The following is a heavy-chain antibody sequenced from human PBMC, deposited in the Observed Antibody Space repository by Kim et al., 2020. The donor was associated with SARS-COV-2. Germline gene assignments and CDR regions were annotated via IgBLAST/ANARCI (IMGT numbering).Heavy chain of an antibody. Sequence: GGSLRLSCAASGFTVSSNYMSWVRQAPGKGLEWVSVIYSGGSTYYADSVKGRFTISRDNSKNTLYLQMNSLRAEDTAVYYCARDLYYYDSSGYNDAFDIWGQGTMVTVSS. D-gene: IGHD3-22*01. CDR1: GFTVSSNY. CDR3: ARDLYYYDSSGYNDAFDI. J-gene: IGHJ3*02. V-gene: IGHV3-66*02. CDR2: IYSGGST.